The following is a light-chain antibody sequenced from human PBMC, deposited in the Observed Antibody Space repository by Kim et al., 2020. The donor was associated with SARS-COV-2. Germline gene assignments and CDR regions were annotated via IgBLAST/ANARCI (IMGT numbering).Light chain of an antibody. Sequence: ASVGDPVTITCPASQIIASYLNWYQQKPGKAPKLLIYAASSLQSGVPSRFSGVGSGTDFTLPIGSLQPEDFATYYCQQSYSTPRTFGQGTKVDIK. J-gene: IGKJ1*01. CDR1: QIIASY. CDR3: QQSYSTPRT. V-gene: IGKV1-39*01. CDR2: AAS.